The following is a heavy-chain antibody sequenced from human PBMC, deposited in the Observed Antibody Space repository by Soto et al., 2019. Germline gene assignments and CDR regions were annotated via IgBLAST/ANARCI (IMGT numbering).Heavy chain of an antibody. CDR2: IYYSGST. CDR3: ARDRRDGYNSYYYYGMDV. D-gene: IGHD5-12*01. CDR1: GGSISSYY. Sequence: SSETLSLTCTVSGGSISSYYWSWIRQPPGKGLEWIGYIYYSGSTNYNPSLKSRVTISVDTSKNQFSLKLSSVTAADTAVYYCARDRRDGYNSYYYYGMDVWGQGTTVTVSS. V-gene: IGHV4-59*01. J-gene: IGHJ6*02.